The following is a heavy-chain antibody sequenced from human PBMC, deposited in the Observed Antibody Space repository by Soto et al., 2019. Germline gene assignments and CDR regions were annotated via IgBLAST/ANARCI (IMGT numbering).Heavy chain of an antibody. V-gene: IGHV3-23*01. CDR3: AKDGIRKDAY. D-gene: IGHD2-15*01. CDR2: ISDSGTRT. CDR1: GFSISDYA. Sequence: VQLLESGGGFIQPGGSLRLSCSASGFSISDYAMSWVRQAPGKGLEWVSSISDSGTRTFYADSVKGRFAISRDTSKNTVYMQMNNVRVGDTALYYCAKDGIRKDAYWGQGTVVTVSS. J-gene: IGHJ4*02.